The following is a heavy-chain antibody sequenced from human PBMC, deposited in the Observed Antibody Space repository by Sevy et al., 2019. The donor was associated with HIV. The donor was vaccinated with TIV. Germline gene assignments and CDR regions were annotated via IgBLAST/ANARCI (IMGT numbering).Heavy chain of an antibody. CDR3: ARHIGDSSEHAFDI. CDR2: IYYSGST. Sequence: SETLSLTCTVSGGTISSSSYYWGWIRQPPGKGLEWIGSIYYSGSTYYNPSLKSRVTISVDTSKNQFSLKLSSVTAADTAVYYCARHIGDSSEHAFDIWGQGTKVTVSS. V-gene: IGHV4-39*01. J-gene: IGHJ3*02. CDR1: GGTISSSSYY. D-gene: IGHD3-22*01.